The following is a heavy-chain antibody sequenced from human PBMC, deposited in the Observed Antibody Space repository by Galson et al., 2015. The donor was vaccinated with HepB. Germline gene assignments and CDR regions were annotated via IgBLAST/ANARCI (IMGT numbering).Heavy chain of an antibody. V-gene: IGHV3-23*01. CDR3: AKESPTGYWYFDL. D-gene: IGHD3-9*01. CDR2: ISGSGDNT. CDR1: GFTFTNYA. J-gene: IGHJ2*01. Sequence: SLRLSCAASGFTFTNYAMSWVRQAPGTGLGWVSAISGSGDNTYYADSVKGRFTVSRDNSKNTLYLQMSSLRAEDSAIYYCAKESPTGYWYFDLWGRGTLVTVSS.